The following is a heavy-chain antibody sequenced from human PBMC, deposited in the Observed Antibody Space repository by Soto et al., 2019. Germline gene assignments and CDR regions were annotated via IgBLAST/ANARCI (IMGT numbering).Heavy chain of an antibody. CDR1: GGSITSYY. D-gene: IGHD3-16*01. CDR3: ARVRGTPYDFAFDI. J-gene: IGHJ3*02. Sequence: SETLSLTCTVSGGSITSYYWSWTRQPPGKGLEWIGYISYSGSTNYNPSLKSRVTISADTSKNQISLKLTSVTAADTAVYYCARVRGTPYDFAFDIWGQGTMVTVSS. V-gene: IGHV4-59*01. CDR2: ISYSGST.